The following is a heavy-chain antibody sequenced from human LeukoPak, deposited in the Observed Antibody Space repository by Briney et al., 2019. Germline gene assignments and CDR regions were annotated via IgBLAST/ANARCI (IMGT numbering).Heavy chain of an antibody. V-gene: IGHV1-8*02. D-gene: IGHD1-7*01. CDR1: GYTFTSYG. J-gene: IGHJ4*02. Sequence: ASVKVSCKASGYTFTSYGISWVRQATGQGLEWMGWMNPNSGNTGYAQKFQGRVTMTRNTSISTAYMELSSLRSEDTAVYYCARGEGRYNWNYAYGYWGQGTLVTVSS. CDR3: ARGEGRYNWNYAYGY. CDR2: MNPNSGNT.